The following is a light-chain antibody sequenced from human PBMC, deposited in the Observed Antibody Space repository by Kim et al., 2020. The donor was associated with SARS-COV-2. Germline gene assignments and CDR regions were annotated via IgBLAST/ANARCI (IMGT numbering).Light chain of an antibody. CDR1: SRDVGAYNR. J-gene: IGLJ3*02. CDR3: SSYTRSSTWA. Sequence: GPSFTISCTGTSRDVGAYNRVSWYQQPPGTAPKLMIYEISDRPSGVPDRFSGSKSGNTASLTISGLQAEDEADYYCSSYTRSSTWAFGGGTQLTVL. CDR2: EIS. V-gene: IGLV2-18*02.